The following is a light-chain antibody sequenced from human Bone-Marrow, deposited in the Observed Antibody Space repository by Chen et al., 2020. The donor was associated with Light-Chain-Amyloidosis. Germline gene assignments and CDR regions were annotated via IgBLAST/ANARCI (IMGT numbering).Light chain of an antibody. V-gene: IGKV1-33*01. CDR2: AAS. CDR1: QDISND. CDR3: QQHDNLPYT. J-gene: IGKJ2*01. Sequence: DIQMTQSPSSLSASVEDRLTITCQASQDISNDLNWYQQKPGKAPKLLIYAASDLQTGVPSRFSGRGSGTGFTFTISSLQPEDIATYYCQQHDNLPYTFGQGTKLEIK.